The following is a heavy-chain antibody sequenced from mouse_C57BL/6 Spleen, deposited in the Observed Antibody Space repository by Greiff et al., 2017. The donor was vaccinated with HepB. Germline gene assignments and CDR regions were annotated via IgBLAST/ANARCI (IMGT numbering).Heavy chain of an antibody. J-gene: IGHJ4*01. CDR2: ISGGGGNT. V-gene: IGHV5-9*01. Sequence: LVESGGGLVKPGGSLKLSCAASGFTFSSYTMSWVRQTPEKRLEWVATISGGGGNTYYPDSVKGRFTISRDNAKNTLYLQMSSLRSEDTALYYCARHFTAQYYAMDYWGQGTSVTVSS. CDR3: ARHFTAQYYAMDY. CDR1: GFTFSSYT. D-gene: IGHD3-2*02.